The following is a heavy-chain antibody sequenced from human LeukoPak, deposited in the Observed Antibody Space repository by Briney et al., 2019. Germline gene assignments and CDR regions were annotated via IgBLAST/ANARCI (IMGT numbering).Heavy chain of an antibody. D-gene: IGHD3-16*01. Sequence: SETLSLTCAVYGGPFSGYYWSWIRQPPGKGLEWIGEINHSGSTNYNPSLKSRVTISVDTSKNQFSLKLSSVTAADTAVYYCARVRASWGHHRPGWFDPWGQGTLVTVSS. V-gene: IGHV4-34*01. CDR2: INHSGST. J-gene: IGHJ5*02. CDR3: ARVRASWGHHRPGWFDP. CDR1: GGPFSGYY.